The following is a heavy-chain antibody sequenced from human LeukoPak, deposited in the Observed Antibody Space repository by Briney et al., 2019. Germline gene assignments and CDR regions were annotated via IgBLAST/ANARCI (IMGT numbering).Heavy chain of an antibody. D-gene: IGHD3-3*01. J-gene: IGHJ5*02. CDR3: ARTGYDFWSGYFRGWFDP. CDR1: GYTFTSYD. Sequence: ASAKVSCKASGYTFTSYDINWVRQATGQGLEWMGWMNPNSGNTGYAQKFQGRVTITRNTSISTAYMELSSLRSEDTAVYYCARTGYDFWSGYFRGWFDPWGQGTLVTVSS. V-gene: IGHV1-8*03. CDR2: MNPNSGNT.